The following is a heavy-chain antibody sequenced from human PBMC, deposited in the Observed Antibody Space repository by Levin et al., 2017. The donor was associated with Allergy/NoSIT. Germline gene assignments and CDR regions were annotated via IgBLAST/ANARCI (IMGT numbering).Heavy chain of an antibody. CDR3: ARTYGSGSSDYGMDV. D-gene: IGHD3-10*01. V-gene: IGHV4-39*01. CDR2: IYYSGST. CDR1: GGSISSSSYY. Sequence: SETLSLTCTVSGGSISSSSYYWGWIRQPPGKGLDWIGSIYYSGSTYYNPSLKSRVTISVDTSKNQFSLKLSSVTAADTAVYYCARTYGSGSSDYGMDVWGQGTTVTVSS. J-gene: IGHJ6*02.